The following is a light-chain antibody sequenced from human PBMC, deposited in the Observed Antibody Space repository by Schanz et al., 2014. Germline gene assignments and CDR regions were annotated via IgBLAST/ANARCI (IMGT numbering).Light chain of an antibody. CDR1: QSVSNNY. CDR2: GAS. CDR3: QQYFASPYT. J-gene: IGKJ2*01. Sequence: EFVLTQFPGTLSLSPGERATLSCRASQSVSNNYLAWYQQKPGQSPRLLIYGASNRATGIPDRFSGSGSGTDFSLTISRLEPEDFAVYYCQQYFASPYTFGQGTKLEIK. V-gene: IGKV3-20*01.